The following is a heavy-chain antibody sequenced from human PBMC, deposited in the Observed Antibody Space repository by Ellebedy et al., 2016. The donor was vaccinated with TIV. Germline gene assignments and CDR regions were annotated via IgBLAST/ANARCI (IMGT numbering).Heavy chain of an antibody. V-gene: IGHV5-51*01. J-gene: IGHJ3*02. CDR3: ARRDPDYGTGRDVFDI. CDR2: IYVGDSDT. Sequence: GGSLRLSCKVSGEPFTSHWIGWVRQMPGKGLESMGVIYVGDSDTRYSPSFEGPVTISADKTIRTAYLQWTSLQASDTAMYYCARRDPDYGTGRDVFDIWGQGTMVTVSS. D-gene: IGHD4-17*01. CDR1: GEPFTSHW.